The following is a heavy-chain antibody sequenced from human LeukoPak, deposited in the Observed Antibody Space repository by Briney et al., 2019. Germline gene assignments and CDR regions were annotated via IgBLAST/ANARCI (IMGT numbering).Heavy chain of an antibody. CDR1: GFTFSTSE. J-gene: IGHJ3*02. Sequence: PGGSLRLSCTASGFTFSTSEMSWVRQAPGKGLEWVSYTSATSSHIFYAGSVKGRFTISRDNAKSSLYLQMTSLRAEDTAVYYCAREDTADAFDIWGQGTMVTVSS. CDR3: AREDTADAFDI. D-gene: IGHD5-18*01. V-gene: IGHV3-48*03. CDR2: TSATSSHI.